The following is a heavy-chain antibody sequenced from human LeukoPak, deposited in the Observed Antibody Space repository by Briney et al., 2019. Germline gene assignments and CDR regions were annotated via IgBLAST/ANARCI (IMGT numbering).Heavy chain of an antibody. CDR2: IKQDGSEK. Sequence: GGSLRLSCAASGFSFSSYWMSWVRQAPGKGLEWVANIKQDGSEKYYVDSVKGRLTISRDNAKNSLYLQMNSLRVEDTAVYYCARDIDYEDYWGQGTLVTVSS. D-gene: IGHD4-17*01. J-gene: IGHJ4*02. CDR3: ARDIDYEDY. V-gene: IGHV3-7*01. CDR1: GFSFSSYW.